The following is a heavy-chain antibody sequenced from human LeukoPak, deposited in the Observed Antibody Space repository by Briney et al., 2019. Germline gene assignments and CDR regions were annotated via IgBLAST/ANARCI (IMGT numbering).Heavy chain of an antibody. CDR3: ATDASRRAGNSGNQYYFDY. Sequence: ASVKVSCKVSGYTLTELSMHWVRQPPGKGLEWMGGFDPEDGETIYAQKFQGRVTMTEDTSTDTAYMELSSLRSEDTAVYYCATDASRRAGNSGNQYYFDYWGQGTLVTVSS. V-gene: IGHV1-24*01. CDR1: GYTLTELS. J-gene: IGHJ4*02. D-gene: IGHD1-14*01. CDR2: FDPEDGET.